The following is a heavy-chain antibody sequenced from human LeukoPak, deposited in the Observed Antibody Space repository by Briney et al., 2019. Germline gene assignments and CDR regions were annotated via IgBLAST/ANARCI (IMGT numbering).Heavy chain of an antibody. CDR2: IYYSGST. D-gene: IGHD5-18*01. V-gene: IGHV4-59*08. CDR1: GGSINGYY. CDR3: ARHWLRGAAKPGYMDV. Sequence: SETLSLTCTVSGGSINGYYWSWIRQPPGKGLEWIGYIYYSGSTNYNPSLKSRVTISVDTSKTQFSLKLSSVTAADTAVYYCARHWLRGAAKPGYMDVWGKGTTVTVSS. J-gene: IGHJ6*03.